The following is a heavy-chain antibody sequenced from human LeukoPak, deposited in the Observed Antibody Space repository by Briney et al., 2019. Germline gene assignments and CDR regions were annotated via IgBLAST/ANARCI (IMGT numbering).Heavy chain of an antibody. CDR3: ARDQPNYYGSGSYYMPLGY. CDR1: GGTFSSYY. V-gene: IGHV1-46*03. J-gene: IGHJ4*02. CDR2: INPRGGST. Sequence: ASVKVSCKASGGTFSSYYMHWVRQAPGQGLEWVGIINPRGGSTSYAQKFQGRVTMTRDTSTSTVYMELSSLRSEDTAVYYCARDQPNYYGSGSYYMPLGYWGQGTLVTVSS. D-gene: IGHD3-10*01.